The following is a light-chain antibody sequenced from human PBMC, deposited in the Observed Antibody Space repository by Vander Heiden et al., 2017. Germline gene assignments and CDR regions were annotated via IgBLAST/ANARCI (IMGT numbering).Light chain of an antibody. J-gene: IGKJ2*01. Sequence: DLVMHSSPDLLPVVVGESATTNCKSSRIVFYSSNNNNYLAWYQQKPGQPPKLLMYWASTRETGVSARFSGSGSGTDFTLTISSLQAEDVAIYYCQQCYSTPYTFGQGTKLEIK. V-gene: IGKV4-1*01. CDR2: WAS. CDR3: QQCYSTPYT. CDR1: RIVFYSSNNNNY.